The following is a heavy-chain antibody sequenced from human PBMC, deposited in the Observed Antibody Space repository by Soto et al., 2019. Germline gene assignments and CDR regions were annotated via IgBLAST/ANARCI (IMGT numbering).Heavy chain of an antibody. D-gene: IGHD5-12*01. Sequence: AGGSLRLSCAASGFTFSSYEMNWVRQAPGKGLEWVSYISSSGSTIYYADSVKGRFTISRDNAKNSLYLQMNSLRAEDTAVYYCARVAGYSGYDFGYGMDVWGQGTTVTV. J-gene: IGHJ6*02. CDR3: ARVAGYSGYDFGYGMDV. V-gene: IGHV3-48*03. CDR2: ISSSGSTI. CDR1: GFTFSSYE.